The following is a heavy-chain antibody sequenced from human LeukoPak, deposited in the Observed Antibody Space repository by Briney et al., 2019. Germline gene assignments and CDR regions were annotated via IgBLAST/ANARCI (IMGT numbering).Heavy chain of an antibody. CDR3: ARIFGSGPGEYTWFDP. V-gene: IGHV4-61*01. J-gene: IGHJ5*02. D-gene: IGHD3-10*01. CDR1: GFSVSSGTYY. CDR2: IHYSGST. Sequence: SETLSLTCTVSGFSVSSGTYYWYWIRQPPGKGLEWIGYIHYSGSTNYNPSLKTRITISVDTSKNLFSLKLSSVTAADTAVYYCARIFGSGPGEYTWFDPWGQGTLVTVSS.